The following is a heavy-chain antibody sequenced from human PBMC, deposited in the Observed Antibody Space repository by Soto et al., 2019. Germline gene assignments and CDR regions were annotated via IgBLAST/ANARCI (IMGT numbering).Heavy chain of an antibody. D-gene: IGHD5-12*01. V-gene: IGHV4-39*01. CDR2: IYYRGNA. CDR3: ARHWDSGYDSYAFDI. CDR1: DDTINSDKYY. J-gene: IGHJ3*02. Sequence: SETLSLTCSVSDDTINSDKYYWGWIRQPPGKGLEWIGNIYYRGNAYYNPSLKSRVTISVDTSKNQFSLKLSSVTAADTAVYYCARHWDSGYDSYAFDIWGQGTMVTVSS.